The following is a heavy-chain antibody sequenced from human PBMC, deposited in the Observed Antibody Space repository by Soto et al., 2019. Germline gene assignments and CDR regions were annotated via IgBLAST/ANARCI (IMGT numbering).Heavy chain of an antibody. CDR1: GGPFSGYY. J-gene: IGHJ4*02. V-gene: IGHV4-34*01. Sequence: QVQLQQWGAGLLKPSETLSLTCAVYGGPFSGYYWSWIRQPPGKGLEWIGEINHSGSTNYNPSLKSRVTISVDTSKNQFSLKLSSVTAADTAVYYCARGRGRVGYYFDYWGQGTLVTVSS. CDR3: ARGRGRVGYYFDY. D-gene: IGHD1-26*01. CDR2: INHSGST.